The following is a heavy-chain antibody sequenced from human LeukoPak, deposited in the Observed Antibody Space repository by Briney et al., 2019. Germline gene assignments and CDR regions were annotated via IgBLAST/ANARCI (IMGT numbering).Heavy chain of an antibody. Sequence: GGSLRLSCAASGFTFSNYAMSWVRQAPGKGLEWVSGTSGSGGSTYYADSVKGRFTTSRDNSKNTLYLQMNSLRADDTAVYYCAKGGSGSSYGAFDIWGQGTMVTVSS. CDR1: GFTFSNYA. CDR3: AKGGSGSSYGAFDI. J-gene: IGHJ3*02. V-gene: IGHV3-23*01. D-gene: IGHD3-10*01. CDR2: TSGSGGST.